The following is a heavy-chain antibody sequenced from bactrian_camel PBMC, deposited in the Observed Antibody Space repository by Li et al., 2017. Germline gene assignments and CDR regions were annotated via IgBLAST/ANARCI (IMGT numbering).Heavy chain of an antibody. D-gene: IGHD2*01. CDR3: AARGPYCYTKLSVRVFTY. CDR1: GYTFNTY. J-gene: IGHJ4*01. V-gene: IGHV3S40*01. CDR2: IATGSGNT. Sequence: VQLVESGGGSALAGGSVRLSCAASGYTFNTYSWFRQAPGKEREGVARIATGSGNTYYADSVKGRFTISQDNAKNTVYLQMNSLKPEDTAMYYCAARGPYCYTKLSVRVFTYWGQGTQVTVS.